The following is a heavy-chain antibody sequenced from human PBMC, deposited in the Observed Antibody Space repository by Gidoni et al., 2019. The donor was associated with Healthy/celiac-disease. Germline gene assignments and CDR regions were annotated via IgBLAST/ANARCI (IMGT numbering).Heavy chain of an antibody. CDR3: ARGESDYEQYYGMDV. CDR1: GGSFSGYY. CDR2: INHSGST. D-gene: IGHD5-12*01. V-gene: IGHV4-34*01. Sequence: QVQLQQWGAGLLKPSETLSLTCAVYGGSFSGYYWSWIRQPPGKGLEWIGEINHSGSTNYNPSLKSRVTISVDTSKNQFSLKLSSVTAADTAVYYCARGESDYEQYYGMDVWGQGTTVTVSS. J-gene: IGHJ6*02.